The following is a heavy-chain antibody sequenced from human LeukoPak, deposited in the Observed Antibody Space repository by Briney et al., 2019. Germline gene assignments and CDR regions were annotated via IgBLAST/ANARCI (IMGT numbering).Heavy chain of an antibody. D-gene: IGHD3-9*01. CDR3: ARGYYDILTGYYPFDY. J-gene: IGHJ4*02. CDR1: GYTFTSYG. V-gene: IGHV1-18*01. CDR2: ISAYNGNT. Sequence: ASVKVSCKASGYTFTSYGISWVRQAPGQGLEWMVWISAYNGNTNYAQKLQGRVTMTTDTSTSTAYMELRSLRSDDTAVYYCARGYYDILTGYYPFDYWGQGTLVAVSS.